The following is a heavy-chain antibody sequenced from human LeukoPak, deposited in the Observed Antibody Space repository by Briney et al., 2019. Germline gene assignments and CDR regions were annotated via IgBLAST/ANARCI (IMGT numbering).Heavy chain of an antibody. CDR2: ISGSGGST. J-gene: IGHJ4*02. CDR3: AKEVVVVITTPTEAGFDY. Sequence: GGSLRLSCAASGFTFSSYAMSWVRQAPGKGLKWVAAISGSGGSTYYADSVKGRFTISRDNSKNTLYLQMNSLRAEDTAVYYCAKEVVVVITTPTEAGFDYWGQGTLVTVSS. D-gene: IGHD3-22*01. CDR1: GFTFSSYA. V-gene: IGHV3-23*01.